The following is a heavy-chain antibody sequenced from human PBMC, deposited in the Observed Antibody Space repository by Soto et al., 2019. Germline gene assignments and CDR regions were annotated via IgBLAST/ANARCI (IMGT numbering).Heavy chain of an antibody. CDR1: GFTFSSYA. CDR3: ARGGIQPLRKYYYYGMDV. V-gene: IGHV3-23*01. D-gene: IGHD5-18*01. Sequence: EVQLLESGGGLVQPGGSLRLSCAASGFTFSSYAMSWVRQAPGKGLEWVSAISGSGGSTYYADSVKGRFTISRDNSKNTLYLQMNSLRAEDTAVYYCARGGIQPLRKYYYYGMDVWGQGTTVTVSS. CDR2: ISGSGGST. J-gene: IGHJ6*02.